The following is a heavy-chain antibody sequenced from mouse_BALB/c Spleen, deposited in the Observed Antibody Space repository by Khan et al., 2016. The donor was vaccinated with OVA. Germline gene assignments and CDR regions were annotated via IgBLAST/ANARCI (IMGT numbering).Heavy chain of an antibody. CDR2: ISDGGTYI. CDR3: TRGYYGDPFAY. CDR1: GFTFSDYY. Sequence: EVELVESGGGLVKPGGSLKLSCAASGFTFSDYYMYWVRQTPEKRLEWVATISDGGTYIYYPDNVKGRFTISRDNAKNNLYLQMRSLKSEDTAMYYCTRGYYGDPFAYWGQGTLVTVSA. D-gene: IGHD2-13*01. J-gene: IGHJ3*01. V-gene: IGHV5-4*02.